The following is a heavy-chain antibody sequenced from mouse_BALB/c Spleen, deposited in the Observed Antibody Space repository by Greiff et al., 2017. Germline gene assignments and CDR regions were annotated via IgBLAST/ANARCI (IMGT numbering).Heavy chain of an antibody. Sequence: EGKLVESGGGLVKPGGSLKLSCAASGFTFSSYTMSWVRQTPEKRLEWVATISSGGSYTYYPDSVKGRFTISRDNAKNTLYLQMSSLKSEDTAMYYCTRGGYGNYGAMDYWGQGTSVTVSS. V-gene: IGHV5-6-4*01. CDR1: GFTFSSYT. CDR3: TRGGYGNYGAMDY. D-gene: IGHD2-10*02. CDR2: ISSGGSYT. J-gene: IGHJ4*01.